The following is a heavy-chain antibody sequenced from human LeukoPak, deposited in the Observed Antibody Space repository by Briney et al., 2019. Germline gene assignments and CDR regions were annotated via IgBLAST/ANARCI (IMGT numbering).Heavy chain of an antibody. Sequence: GGSLRLSCAASGFTFSSYAMRWVRQAPGKGLEWVAVISYDGSNKYYADSVKGRFTISRDNSKNTLYLQMNSLRAEDTAVYYCARTIAAAGTESAFDIWGQGTMVTVSS. J-gene: IGHJ3*02. CDR3: ARTIAAAGTESAFDI. CDR2: ISYDGSNK. V-gene: IGHV3-30*04. CDR1: GFTFSSYA. D-gene: IGHD6-13*01.